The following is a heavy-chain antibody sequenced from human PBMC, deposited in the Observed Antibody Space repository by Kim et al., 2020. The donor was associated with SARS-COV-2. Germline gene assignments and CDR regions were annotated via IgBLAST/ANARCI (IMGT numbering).Heavy chain of an antibody. D-gene: IGHD1-26*01. J-gene: IGHJ4*02. CDR1: GFTFSGSA. V-gene: IGHV3-73*01. CDR2: IRSKANSYAT. Sequence: GGSLRLSCAASGFTFSGSAMHWVRQASGKGLEWVGRIRSKANSYATAYAASVKGRFTISRDDSKYTAYLQMNSLKTEDTAVYYCTSQFIVGATTLNYWGQGTLVTVSS. CDR3: TSQFIVGATTLNY.